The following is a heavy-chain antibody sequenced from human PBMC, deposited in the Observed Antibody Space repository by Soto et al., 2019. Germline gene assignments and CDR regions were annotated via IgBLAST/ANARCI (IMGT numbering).Heavy chain of an antibody. CDR3: AKDQRYSSSWFYNWFDP. V-gene: IGHV4-31*03. D-gene: IGHD6-13*01. CDR1: GGSISSGGYY. CDR2: IYYSGST. Sequence: SETLSLTCTVSGGSISSGGYYWSWIRQHPGKGLEWIGYIYYSGSTYYNPSLKSRVTISVDTSKNQFSLKLSSVTAADTAVYYCAKDQRYSSSWFYNWFDPWGQGTLVTVSS. J-gene: IGHJ5*02.